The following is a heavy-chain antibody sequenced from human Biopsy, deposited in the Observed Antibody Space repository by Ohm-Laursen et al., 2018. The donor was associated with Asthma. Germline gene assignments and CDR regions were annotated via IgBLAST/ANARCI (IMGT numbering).Heavy chain of an antibody. D-gene: IGHD3-22*01. CDR1: GFTVSRDH. V-gene: IGHV3-53*01. Sequence: SLRLSCAASGFTVSRDHMFWVCLAPGKGLEWVSVIYSGGTSHTADSVRGRSTISRDYSKNTLYLQMHSLRAEDTAVYYCARGDSSNWSHYYFDYWGQGTLVTVSS. J-gene: IGHJ4*02. CDR3: ARGDSSNWSHYYFDY. CDR2: IYSGGTS.